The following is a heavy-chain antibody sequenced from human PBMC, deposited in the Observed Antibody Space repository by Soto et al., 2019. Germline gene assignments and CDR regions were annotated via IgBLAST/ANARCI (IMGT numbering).Heavy chain of an antibody. J-gene: IGHJ4*02. CDR1: GFTFSRYC. D-gene: IGHD2-8*01. Sequence: GALRISCAAYGFTFSRYCMHWVRQAPGKGLEWVAVISSDGINKYYAGSVKRRFTISRDNSKHTLYLERNGGRAEDTAVYYCAKADDVLYDIDYWGQGTLVTV. V-gene: IGHV3-30*18. CDR2: ISSDGINK. CDR3: AKADDVLYDIDY.